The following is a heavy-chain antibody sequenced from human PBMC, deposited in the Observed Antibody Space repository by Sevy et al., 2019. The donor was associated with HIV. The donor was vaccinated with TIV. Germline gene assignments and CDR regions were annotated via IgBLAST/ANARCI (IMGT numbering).Heavy chain of an antibody. Sequence: GGSLRLSCTASGFTFGDYAMSWFRQAPGKGLEWVGFIRSKAYGGKTEYAAAVKGRFTITRDDSKSIAYLQMNSLKTEDTAVYYCTRRRDRFDPWGQGTLVTVSS. J-gene: IGHJ5*02. CDR3: TRRRDRFDP. CDR2: IRSKAYGGKT. CDR1: GFTFGDYA. V-gene: IGHV3-49*03.